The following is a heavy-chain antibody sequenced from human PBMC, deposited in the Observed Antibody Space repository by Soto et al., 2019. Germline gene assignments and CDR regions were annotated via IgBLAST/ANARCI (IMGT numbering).Heavy chain of an antibody. CDR1: GGTFSRYA. CDR3: ARVRSGDSSGYYYYVGYYFDY. V-gene: IGHV1-69*06. CDR2: VIPIFGTA. J-gene: IGHJ4*02. D-gene: IGHD3-22*01. Sequence: SVKVSCKASGGTFSRYAISWVRQAPGQGLEWMGGVIPIFGTANYAQKFQGRVTITADKSTSTAYMELSSRRSEDTAVYYCARVRSGDSSGYYYYVGYYFDYWGQGTLVTVFS.